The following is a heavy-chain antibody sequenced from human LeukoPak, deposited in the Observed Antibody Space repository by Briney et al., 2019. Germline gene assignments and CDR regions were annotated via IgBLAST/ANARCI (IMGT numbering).Heavy chain of an antibody. D-gene: IGHD2-21*02. CDR1: GGTFSSYA. Sequence: SVKVSCKASGGTFSSYAISWVRQAPGQGLEWMGRIIPIFGTANFAQKFQGRVTITTDESTSTAYMELSSLRSEDTAVYYCARYGDFGFDYWGQGTLVTVSS. V-gene: IGHV1-69*05. CDR3: ARYGDFGFDY. CDR2: IIPIFGTA. J-gene: IGHJ4*02.